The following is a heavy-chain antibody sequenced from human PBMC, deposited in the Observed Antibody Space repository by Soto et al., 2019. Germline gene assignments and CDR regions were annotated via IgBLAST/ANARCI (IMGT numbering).Heavy chain of an antibody. CDR1: GYTFTSYA. Sequence: ASVKVSCKASGYTFTSYAMHWLRQAPGQRLEWMGWINAGNGNTKYSQKFQGRVTITRDTSASTAYMELSSLRSEDTAVYYCAKDYYDSSGYYPPALLFDYWGQGTLVTVSS. CDR2: INAGNGNT. J-gene: IGHJ4*02. V-gene: IGHV1-3*01. CDR3: AKDYYDSSGYYPPALLFDY. D-gene: IGHD3-22*01.